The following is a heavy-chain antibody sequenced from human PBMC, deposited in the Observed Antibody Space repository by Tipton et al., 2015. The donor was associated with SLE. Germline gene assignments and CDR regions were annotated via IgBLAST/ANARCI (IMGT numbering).Heavy chain of an antibody. Sequence: TLSLTCSVSNGSMNSYYWSWIRQPPGKGLEWIGYIYYSGSTNYNPSFKSRVTISLDMSRNQFSLNLTSLTAADTAVYFCSRGTHFYGFYDSWGQGTLVTVSP. CDR1: NGSMNSYY. CDR2: IYYSGST. J-gene: IGHJ4*02. D-gene: IGHD2/OR15-2a*01. CDR3: SRGTHFYGFYDS. V-gene: IGHV4-59*12.